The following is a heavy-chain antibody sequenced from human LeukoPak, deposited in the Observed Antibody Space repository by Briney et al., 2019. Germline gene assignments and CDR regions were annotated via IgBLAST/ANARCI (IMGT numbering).Heavy chain of an antibody. J-gene: IGHJ4*02. CDR2: ISSSSSYI. V-gene: IGHV3-21*01. CDR3: AKVWGIAAAGTTPYFDY. Sequence: PGGSLRLSCAASGFTFSSYSMNWVRQAPGKGLEWVSSISSSSSYIYYADSVKGRFTISRDNSKNTLYLQMNSLRAEDTAVYYCAKVWGIAAAGTTPYFDYWGQGTLVTVSS. CDR1: GFTFSSYS. D-gene: IGHD6-13*01.